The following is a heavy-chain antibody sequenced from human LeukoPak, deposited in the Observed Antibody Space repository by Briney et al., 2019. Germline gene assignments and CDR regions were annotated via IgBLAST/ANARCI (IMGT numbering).Heavy chain of an antibody. V-gene: IGHV4-34*01. CDR3: ARSSHVVGELSG. CDR2: INHSGST. CDR1: GGSFSGYY. J-gene: IGHJ4*02. Sequence: SETLSLTCAVYGGSFSGYYWSWIRQPPGKGLEWIGEINHSGSTNYNPSLKSRVTISVDTSKNQFSLKLSSVTAADTAVYYCARSSHVVGELSGWGQGTLVTVSS. D-gene: IGHD3-10*01.